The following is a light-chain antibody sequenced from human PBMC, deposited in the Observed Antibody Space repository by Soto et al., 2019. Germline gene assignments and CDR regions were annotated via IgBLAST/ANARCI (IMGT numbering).Light chain of an antibody. Sequence: IQMTQSPSSMSASVGDRVTITCRASQDIGNDLGWYQQKPGKAPRLLISNASTLESGVPARFSGSGSGTHFILTISSLQPEDFATYFCLQDYNYPRTFGQGTQVEI. CDR1: QDIGND. CDR2: NAS. CDR3: LQDYNYPRT. V-gene: IGKV1-6*01. J-gene: IGKJ1*01.